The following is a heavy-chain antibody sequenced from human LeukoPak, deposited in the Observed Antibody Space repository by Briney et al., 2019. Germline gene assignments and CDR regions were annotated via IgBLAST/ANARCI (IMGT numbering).Heavy chain of an antibody. Sequence: ASVKVSCKASGYTFTSYGISWVRQAPGQGLEWMGWINPNSGGTNYAQKFQGRVTMTRDTSIGTAYMELSRLRSDDTAVYYCARDPNPFIVVVVAATDAFDIWGQGTMVTVSS. J-gene: IGHJ3*02. CDR3: ARDPNPFIVVVVAATDAFDI. CDR2: INPNSGGT. CDR1: GYTFTSYG. V-gene: IGHV1-2*02. D-gene: IGHD2-15*01.